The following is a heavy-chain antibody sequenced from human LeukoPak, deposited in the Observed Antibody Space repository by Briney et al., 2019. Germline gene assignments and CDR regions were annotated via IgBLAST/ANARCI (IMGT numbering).Heavy chain of an antibody. J-gene: IGHJ4*02. CDR2: IWYDGSNK. CDR1: GFTFSSYG. V-gene: IGHV3-33*01. D-gene: IGHD3-10*01. CDR3: ARDDYYGSGSYYNFLVSWNY. Sequence: PGGSLRLSCAASGFTFSSYGMHWVRQAPGKGLEWVAVIWYDGSNKYYAGSVKGRFTISRDNSKNTLYLQMNSLRAEDTAVYYCARDDYYGSGSYYNFLVSWNYWGQGTLVTVSS.